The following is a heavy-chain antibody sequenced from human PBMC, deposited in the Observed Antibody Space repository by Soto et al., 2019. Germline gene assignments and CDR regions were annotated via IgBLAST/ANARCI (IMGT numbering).Heavy chain of an antibody. D-gene: IGHD5-12*01. CDR2: IIPILGIA. CDR1: GGTFSSYT. Sequence: SVKVSCKASGGTFSSYTISWVRQAPGQGLEWMGRIIPILGIANYAQKFQGRVTITADKSTSTAYMELSSLRSEDTAVYYCAREDVVVARHNWFDPWGQGTLVTVSS. CDR3: AREDVVVARHNWFDP. J-gene: IGHJ5*02. V-gene: IGHV1-69*04.